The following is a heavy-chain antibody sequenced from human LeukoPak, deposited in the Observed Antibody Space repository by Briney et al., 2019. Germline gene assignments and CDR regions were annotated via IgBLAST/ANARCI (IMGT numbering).Heavy chain of an antibody. CDR2: INPNSGGT. D-gene: IGHD2-15*01. Sequence: ASVKVSCKASLYNYTGYCIHWVRPAPGQGLEWMGWINPNSGGTKYVQRFQGRVTMTGDTSINTAYMELSRLRSDDTAVYYLSRSVRGNCSGGNCYFHLQHWGQGTLVTVSS. V-gene: IGHV1-2*02. J-gene: IGHJ1*01. CDR1: LYNYTGYC. CDR3: SRSVRGNCSGGNCYFHLQH.